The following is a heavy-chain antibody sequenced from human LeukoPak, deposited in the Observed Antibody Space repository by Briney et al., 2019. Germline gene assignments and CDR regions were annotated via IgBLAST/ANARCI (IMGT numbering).Heavy chain of an antibody. CDR2: ISSSSSYI. Sequence: GGSLRLSCAASGFTFSSYSMNWVRQAPGKGLEWVSSISSSSSYIYYADSVKGRFTISRDNAKNSLYLQMNSLRAEDTAVYYCARDGGLTGSYRRPRMDYYFDYWGQGTLVTVSS. CDR3: ARDGGLTGSYRRPRMDYYFDY. D-gene: IGHD3-9*01. CDR1: GFTFSSYS. V-gene: IGHV3-21*01. J-gene: IGHJ4*02.